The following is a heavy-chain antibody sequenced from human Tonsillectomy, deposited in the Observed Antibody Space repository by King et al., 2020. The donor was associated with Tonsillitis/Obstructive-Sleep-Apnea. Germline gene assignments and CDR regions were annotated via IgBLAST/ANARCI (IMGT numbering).Heavy chain of an antibody. V-gene: IGHV3-33*01. J-gene: IGHJ3*02. CDR2: IWYDGSNK. D-gene: IGHD3-3*01. CDR1: GFTFSSYG. Sequence: VQLVESGGGVVQPGRSLRLSCAASGFTFSSYGMHWVRQAPGKGLEWVAVIWYDGSNKYSADSVKGRFTLPIDISKKTLYLQMNSLRAEDTAVYYCARDKTGDFWSGYFDAFDIWGQGTMVTVSS. CDR3: ARDKTGDFWSGYFDAFDI.